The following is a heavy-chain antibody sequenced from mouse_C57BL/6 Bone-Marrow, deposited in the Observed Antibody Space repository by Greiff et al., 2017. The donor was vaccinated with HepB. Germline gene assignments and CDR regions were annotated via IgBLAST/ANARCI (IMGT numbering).Heavy chain of an antibody. J-gene: IGHJ4*01. V-gene: IGHV14-2*01. CDR3: DVYYAMDY. Sequence: EVQLQQSGAELVKPGASVKLSCTASGFNFKDYYMHWVKQRTEQGLGWIGRIDPDDGDTKYAPKFQGKATITADTSSNTAYLQLSSLPSEDTAVYYCDVYYAMDYWGQGTSVTVSS. CDR2: IDPDDGDT. CDR1: GFNFKDYY.